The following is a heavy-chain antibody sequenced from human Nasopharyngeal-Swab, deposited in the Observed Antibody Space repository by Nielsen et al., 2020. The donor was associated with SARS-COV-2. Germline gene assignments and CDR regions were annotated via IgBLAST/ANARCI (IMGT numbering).Heavy chain of an antibody. D-gene: IGHD3-9*01. J-gene: IGHJ6*03. V-gene: IGHV1-8*01. CDR1: GYTFTSYD. Sequence: SVNVSCKASGYTFTSYDINWLRQATGQGLEWMGWMNPNSCNTGYAQKFQGRVTMTRNTSISTDYMELSSLRSEDTAVYYCAIGRLRYYDMLTGYYMGYYYYYMDVWGKGTTVTVSS. CDR2: MNPNSCNT. CDR3: AIGRLRYYDMLTGYYMGYYYYYMDV.